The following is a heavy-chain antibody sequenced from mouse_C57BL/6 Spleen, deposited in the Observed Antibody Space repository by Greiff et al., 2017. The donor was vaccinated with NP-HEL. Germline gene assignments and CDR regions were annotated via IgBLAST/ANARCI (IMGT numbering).Heavy chain of an antibody. D-gene: IGHD2-4*01. J-gene: IGHJ2*01. Sequence: VQLQQSGAELVKPGASVKLSCTASGFTIKDYYMHWVKQRTEQGLEWIGRIDPEDGGTKYAPKFQGKATITADTSSNTAYLQLSSQTSEDTAVYYCSIHDLGYWGQGTTLTVSS. CDR1: GFTIKDYY. CDR3: SIHDLGY. V-gene: IGHV14-2*01. CDR2: IDPEDGGT.